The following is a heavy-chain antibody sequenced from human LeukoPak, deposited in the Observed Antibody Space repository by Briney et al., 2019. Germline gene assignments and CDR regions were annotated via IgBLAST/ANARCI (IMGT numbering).Heavy chain of an antibody. CDR2: ISGSAGRT. Sequence: GGSLRLSCAASGFTFSNYAMSWVRQAPGKGLEWVSAISGSAGRTNYADSVKGRFTISRDNSKNTLYLQMNSLRAEDTAVYYCAKGRYYDILTGYYPETNYYYMDVWGKGTTVTISS. CDR1: GFTFSNYA. J-gene: IGHJ6*03. V-gene: IGHV3-23*01. D-gene: IGHD3-9*01. CDR3: AKGRYYDILTGYYPETNYYYMDV.